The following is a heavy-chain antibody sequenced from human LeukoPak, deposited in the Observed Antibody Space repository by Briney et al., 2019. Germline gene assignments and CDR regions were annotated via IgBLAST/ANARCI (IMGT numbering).Heavy chain of an antibody. D-gene: IGHD1-26*01. J-gene: IGHJ4*02. V-gene: IGHV4-59*01. CDR2: IHNSGST. Sequence: SETLSLTCTVSGGSISTFYWNWIRQPPGKGLEWIGYIHNSGSTYYNASLKSLVTISLDMSKNQLSLRLSSATAADTAVYYCARDRAASGSYVFDSWGQGSLVTVSS. CDR3: ARDRAASGSYVFDS. CDR1: GGSISTFY.